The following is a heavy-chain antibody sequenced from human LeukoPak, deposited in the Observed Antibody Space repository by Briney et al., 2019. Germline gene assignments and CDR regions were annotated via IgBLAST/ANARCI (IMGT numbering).Heavy chain of an antibody. J-gene: IGHJ4*02. D-gene: IGHD3-3*01. CDR3: AKDIVNDFWSGYYTVDY. CDR1: GFTFSSYA. V-gene: IGHV3-23*01. Sequence: GGSLRLSCAAPGFTFSSYAMSWVRQAPGKGLEWVSAISGSGGSTYYADSVKGRFTISRDNSKNTLYLQMNSLRAEDTAVYYCAKDIVNDFWSGYYTVDYWGQGTLVTVSS. CDR2: ISGSGGST.